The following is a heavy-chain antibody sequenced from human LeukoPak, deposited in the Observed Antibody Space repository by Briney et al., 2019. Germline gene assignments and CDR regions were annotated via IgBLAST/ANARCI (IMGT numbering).Heavy chain of an antibody. J-gene: IGHJ4*02. D-gene: IGHD5-24*01. CDR2: ITSSSSYI. CDR3: ARDYGGDGYSY. CDR1: GFTFSSYS. V-gene: IGHV3-21*01. Sequence: KSVGSLRLSCAASGFTFSSYSMNWVRQAPREGLGWVSSITSSSSYISYADSVKGRFTISRDNAKNSLYLQMNSLRAEDTAVYYCARDYGGDGYSYWGQGTLVTVSS.